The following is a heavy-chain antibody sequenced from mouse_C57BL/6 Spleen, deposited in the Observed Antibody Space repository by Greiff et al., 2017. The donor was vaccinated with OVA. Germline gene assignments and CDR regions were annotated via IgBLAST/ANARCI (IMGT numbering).Heavy chain of an antibody. CDR2: IHPNSGST. J-gene: IGHJ4*01. CDR3: TRGDAMDD. CDR1: GYTFTSYW. D-gene: IGHD3-3*01. Sequence: QVQLQQPGAELVKPGASVKLSCKASGYTFTSYWMHWVKQRPGQGLEWIGMIHPNSGSTNYNEKFKSTATLPVDQSSSTAYMQLSSLTAEDAADYYCTRGDAMDDWGQGTSGTVSS. V-gene: IGHV1-64*01.